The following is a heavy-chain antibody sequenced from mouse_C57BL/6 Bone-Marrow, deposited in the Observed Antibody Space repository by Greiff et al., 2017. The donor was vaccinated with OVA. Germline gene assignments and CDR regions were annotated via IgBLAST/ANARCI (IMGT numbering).Heavy chain of an antibody. CDR1: GFNIKDDY. J-gene: IGHJ2*01. CDR2: IDPENGDT. V-gene: IGHV14-4*01. CDR3: TSYGNFDY. Sequence: VQLQQSGAELVRPGASVKLSCTASGFNIKDDYMHWVKQRPEQGLEWIGWIDPENGDTEYASKFQWKDTRTADTSSNTAYRQLSRLTSEDTAVYYCTSYGNFDYWGQGTTLTVSS. D-gene: IGHD2-1*01.